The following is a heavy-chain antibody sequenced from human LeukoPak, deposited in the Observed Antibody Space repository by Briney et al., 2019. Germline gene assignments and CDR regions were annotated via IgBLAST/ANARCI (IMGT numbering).Heavy chain of an antibody. Sequence: GGSQRFSCAASGFTFSSYSMNWVRQAPGKGLEWVSHISSSSSTRYYADSVKGRFTLSRDNAKNSLYLQMNSLRAEDTAVYYCARAGFTFSDYFGPFFDYWGQGTLVTGSS. CDR2: ISSSSSTR. CDR1: GFTFSSYS. D-gene: IGHD3-10*01. CDR3: ARAGFTFSDYFGPFFDY. J-gene: IGHJ4*02. V-gene: IGHV3-48*01.